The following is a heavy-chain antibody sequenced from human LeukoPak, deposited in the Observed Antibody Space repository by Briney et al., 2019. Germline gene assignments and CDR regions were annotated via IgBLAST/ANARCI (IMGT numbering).Heavy chain of an antibody. CDR1: GISFSNNV. CDR3: ARGSGWYVSYFDY. CDR2: ISRSGGST. J-gene: IGHJ4*02. D-gene: IGHD6-19*01. V-gene: IGHV3-23*01. Sequence: GGSLRLSCAASGISFSNNVMTWVRQAPGKGLEWVSGISRSGGSTYYADSVKGRFTISRDNSKNTLYLQMNSLRVEDTAVYYCARGSGWYVSYFDYWGQGTLLTVSS.